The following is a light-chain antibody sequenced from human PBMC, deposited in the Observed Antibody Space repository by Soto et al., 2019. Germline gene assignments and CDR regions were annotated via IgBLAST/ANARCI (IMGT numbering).Light chain of an antibody. Sequence: EIVMTQSPATLSVSPGERATLSCRASQSVSSNLAWYQQKPGQAPRLLIYDASARATDIPARFSGSGSGTEFTLTISSLQSEDSAVYSCQQYNNWPRTFGQGSKVEIK. CDR1: QSVSSN. V-gene: IGKV3-15*01. CDR3: QQYNNWPRT. CDR2: DAS. J-gene: IGKJ1*01.